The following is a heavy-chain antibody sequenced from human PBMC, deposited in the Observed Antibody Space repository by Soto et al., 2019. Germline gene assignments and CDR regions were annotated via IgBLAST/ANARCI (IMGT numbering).Heavy chain of an antibody. CDR1: GGSISGYY. Sequence: SETLSLTCSVSGGSISGYYWSWIRQPPGKGLEWIGYIYYGGSINYNPSLKSRVIISVDTAKNQFSLRLSSVSAADTAVYYCTGAYYDVSGYSLDPWGQGTSVTVSS. V-gene: IGHV4-59*01. CDR3: TGAYYDVSGYSLDP. D-gene: IGHD3-22*01. J-gene: IGHJ5*02. CDR2: IYYGGSI.